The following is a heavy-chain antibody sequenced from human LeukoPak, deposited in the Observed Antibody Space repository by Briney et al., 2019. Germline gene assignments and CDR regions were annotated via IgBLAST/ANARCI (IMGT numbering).Heavy chain of an antibody. CDR2: ISGSGGRT. V-gene: IGHV3-23*01. Sequence: PGGSLRLSCAASGFTFSSYAMSWVRQAPGKGLEWVSAISGSGGRTYYADSVKGRFTISRDNSKNTLYLQMNSLRAEDTAVYYCAKDTAMVDWTIDYWGQGALVTVSS. CDR1: GFTFSSYA. CDR3: AKDTAMVDWTIDY. J-gene: IGHJ4*02. D-gene: IGHD5-18*01.